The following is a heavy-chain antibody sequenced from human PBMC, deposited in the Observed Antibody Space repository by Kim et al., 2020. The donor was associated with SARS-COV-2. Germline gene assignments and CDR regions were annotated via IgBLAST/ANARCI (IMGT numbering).Heavy chain of an antibody. D-gene: IGHD2-2*01. V-gene: IGHV1-8*01. J-gene: IGHJ4*02. CDR2: MNPNIGNA. Sequence: ASVKVSCKVSVYTFTSYDLNWVRQATGQGLEWMGWMNPNIGNAGYAQMFQGIVTMTLVPSITTAYMELSILSSQDTAVYYCSRGARRLSNYDYLGQGTLV. CDR1: VYTFTSYD. CDR3: SRGARRLSNYDY.